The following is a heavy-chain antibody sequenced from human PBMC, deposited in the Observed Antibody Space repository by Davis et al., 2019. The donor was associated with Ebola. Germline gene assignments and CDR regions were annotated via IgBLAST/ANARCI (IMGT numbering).Heavy chain of an antibody. Sequence: ASVKVSCKASGYTFTNYDVHWVRQGTGQGLEWIGWMNPNSGNTGYGQKFQGRVTMTRDTSTSTVYMELSSLRSEDTAVYYCARGARLGLQGHYYYGMDVWGQGTTVTVSS. J-gene: IGHJ6*02. CDR1: GYTFTNYD. D-gene: IGHD6-25*01. CDR3: ARGARLGLQGHYYYGMDV. V-gene: IGHV1-8*01. CDR2: MNPNSGNT.